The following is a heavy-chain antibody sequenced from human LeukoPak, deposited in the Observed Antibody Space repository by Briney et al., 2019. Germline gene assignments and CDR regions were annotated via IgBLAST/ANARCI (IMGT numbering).Heavy chain of an antibody. Sequence: GGSLRLSCAASGFIFSNYAMYWLRQAPGKGLEWVSAISGRSDNTYYADSVKGRFTLSRDSSKNTLYLQMNSLRADDTVVYYCAKWGDYDVLTGYYVSDFWGQGTLVTVSS. CDR2: ISGRSDNT. CDR3: AKWGDYDVLTGYYVSDF. CDR1: GFIFSNYA. D-gene: IGHD3-9*01. V-gene: IGHV3-23*01. J-gene: IGHJ4*02.